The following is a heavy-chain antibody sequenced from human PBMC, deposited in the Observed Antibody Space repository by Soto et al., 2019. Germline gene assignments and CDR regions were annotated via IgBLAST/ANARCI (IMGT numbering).Heavy chain of an antibody. Sequence: GGSLRLSCAASGFTFSSYAMHWVRQAPGKGLEWVAVISYDGSNKYYADSVKGRFTISRDNSKNTLYLQMNSLRAEDTAVYYCAKAYSSGWYEGPLYRWGQGTLVTVSS. CDR1: GFTFSSYA. V-gene: IGHV3-30-3*01. CDR2: ISYDGSNK. D-gene: IGHD6-19*01. CDR3: AKAYSSGWYEGPLYR. J-gene: IGHJ4*02.